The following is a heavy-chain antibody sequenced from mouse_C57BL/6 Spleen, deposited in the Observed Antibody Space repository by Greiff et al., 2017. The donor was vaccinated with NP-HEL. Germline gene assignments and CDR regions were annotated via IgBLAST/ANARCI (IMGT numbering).Heavy chain of an antibody. CDR1: GFTFSSYG. CDR2: ISSGGSYT. D-gene: IGHD1-1*01. J-gene: IGHJ4*01. CDR3: ARPITTVVDYYAMDY. V-gene: IGHV5-6*01. Sequence: EVQGVESGGDLVKPGGSLKLSCAASGFTFSSYGMSWVRQTPDKRLEWVATISSGGSYTYYPDSVKGRFTISRDNAKNTLYLQMSSLKSEDTAMYYCARPITTVVDYYAMDYWGQGTSVTVSS.